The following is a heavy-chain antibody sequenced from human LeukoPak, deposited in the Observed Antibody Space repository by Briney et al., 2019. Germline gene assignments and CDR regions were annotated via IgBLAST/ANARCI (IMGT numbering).Heavy chain of an antibody. CDR1: GFTFSSYR. J-gene: IGHJ4*02. CDR3: VSQFSSRWGY. D-gene: IGHD6-13*01. Sequence: GGSLRLSCAASGFTFSSYRMSWVRQAPGKGLEWVANIKQDGSEKYYVDSVKGRFTISRDNAKNSLYLQMNSLRVEDTAVYYCVSQFSSRWGYWGQGTLVTVSS. V-gene: IGHV3-7*05. CDR2: IKQDGSEK.